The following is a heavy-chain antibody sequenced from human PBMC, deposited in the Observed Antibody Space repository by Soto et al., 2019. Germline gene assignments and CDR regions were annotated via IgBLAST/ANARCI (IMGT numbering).Heavy chain of an antibody. Sequence: SETLSLTCTVSGASITLGGYSWSWIRQTPGKGLEWIGYINHLETTFYNPSFESRLTLSIDRAKIEVSLMLHSMSAAARAVYFCARGGGSDSFDYWGQGILVTVSS. V-gene: IGHV4-30-2*01. CDR1: GASITLGGYS. D-gene: IGHD1-26*01. CDR2: INHLETT. CDR3: ARGGGSDSFDY. J-gene: IGHJ4*02.